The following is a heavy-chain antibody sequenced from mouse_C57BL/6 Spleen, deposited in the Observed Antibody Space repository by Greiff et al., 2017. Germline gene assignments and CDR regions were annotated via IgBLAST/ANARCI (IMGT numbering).Heavy chain of an antibody. V-gene: IGHV1-4*01. Sequence: QVQLQQPGAELARPGASVQMSCTASGYTFTSYTMHWVKQRPGQGLEWIGSINPSSGYTTYNQTFKDKATLTADKSSSAAYMPLSILTSEDSAVYYCASKLTGDAMDYWGQGTSVTVSS. CDR1: GYTFTSYT. CDR2: INPSSGYT. CDR3: ASKLTGDAMDY. D-gene: IGHD4-1*01. J-gene: IGHJ4*01.